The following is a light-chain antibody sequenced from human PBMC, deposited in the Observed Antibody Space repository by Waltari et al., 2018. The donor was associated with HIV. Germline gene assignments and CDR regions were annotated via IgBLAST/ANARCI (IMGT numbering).Light chain of an antibody. V-gene: IGLV2-14*01. CDR2: EVA. Sequence: QSALTQPASVSGSPGQSITVSCTGTSSDIGAYDYVSWYQQTPGTALKLVIYEVAYRPTVIPNRSSGSKSGNTASLTIPGLQTEDEADYYCSSFTTSDTLLFGGGTKVTVL. CDR3: SSFTTSDTLL. CDR1: SSDIGAYDY. J-gene: IGLJ2*01.